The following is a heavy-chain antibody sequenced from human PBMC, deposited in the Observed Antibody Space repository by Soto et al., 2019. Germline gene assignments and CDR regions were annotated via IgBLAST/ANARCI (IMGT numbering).Heavy chain of an antibody. Sequence: GASVKVSCKASGGTFSSYAISWVRQAPGQGLEWMGGIIPIFGTANYAQKFQGRVTITADESTSTAYMELTSVTAADTAVYYCARHLFSLGQIDYWGQGTLVTVSS. CDR2: IIPIFGTA. D-gene: IGHD6-13*01. J-gene: IGHJ4*02. CDR1: GGTFSSYA. V-gene: IGHV1-69*13. CDR3: ARHLFSLGQIDY.